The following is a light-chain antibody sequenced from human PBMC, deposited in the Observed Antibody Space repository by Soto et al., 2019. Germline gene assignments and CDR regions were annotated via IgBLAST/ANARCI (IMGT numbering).Light chain of an antibody. CDR3: QQYNNWPPV. Sequence: EIVMTQSPATLSVSPGERATLSCRASQSVSSNLAWYQQKPGQAPRLLIYDASTRATGIPARFSGSGSGTEFTLTISSLKSEDFAVYYCQQYNNWPPVFGGGTKVEIK. J-gene: IGKJ4*01. CDR1: QSVSSN. V-gene: IGKV3-15*01. CDR2: DAS.